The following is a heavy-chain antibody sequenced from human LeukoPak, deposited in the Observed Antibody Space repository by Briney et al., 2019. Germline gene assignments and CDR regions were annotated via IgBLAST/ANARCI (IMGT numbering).Heavy chain of an antibody. CDR1: GFTFSSYG. Sequence: GGSLRLSCAASGFTFSSYGMHWVRQAPGKGLEWVAVISYDGSNKYYADSVKGRFTISRDNSKNTLYLQMNSLRAEDTAVYYCAKDKYDSSGYYYVVVGGPTNHWGQGTLVTVSS. V-gene: IGHV3-30*18. D-gene: IGHD3-22*01. J-gene: IGHJ5*02. CDR3: AKDKYDSSGYYYVVVGGPTNH. CDR2: ISYDGSNK.